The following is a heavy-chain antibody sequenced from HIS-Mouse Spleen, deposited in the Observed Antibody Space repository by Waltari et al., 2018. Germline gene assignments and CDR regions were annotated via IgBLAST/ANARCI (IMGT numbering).Heavy chain of an antibody. J-gene: IGHJ6*02. Sequence: QVTLRESGPALVKPTQTLTLTCTFSGFSLSTSGMCVSWIRQPPGKALEWLARIDWDDDKYYSTSLKTMLTISKDTSKNQVVLTMTNMDPVDTATYYCARISGYDYGMDVWGQGTTVTVSS. CDR2: IDWDDDK. D-gene: IGHD1-26*01. CDR1: GFSLSTSGMC. V-gene: IGHV2-70*15. CDR3: ARISGYDYGMDV.